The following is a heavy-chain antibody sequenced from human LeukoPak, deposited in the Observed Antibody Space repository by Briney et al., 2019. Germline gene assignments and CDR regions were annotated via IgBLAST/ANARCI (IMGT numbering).Heavy chain of an antibody. Sequence: GGSLRLSCAASGFTFSSYAMSWVRQAPGKGLEWVSAISGSGGSTYYADSVKGRFTISRDNSKNTLYLQMNSLRAEDTAVYYCAKSLYDYGGSGEEIFDYWGQGTPVTVSS. CDR3: AKSLYDYGGSGEEIFDY. D-gene: IGHD4-23*01. CDR2: ISGSGGST. J-gene: IGHJ4*02. CDR1: GFTFSSYA. V-gene: IGHV3-23*01.